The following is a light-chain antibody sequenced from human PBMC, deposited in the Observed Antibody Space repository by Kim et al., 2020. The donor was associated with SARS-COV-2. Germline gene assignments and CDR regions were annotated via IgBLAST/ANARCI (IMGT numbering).Light chain of an antibody. CDR2: GAS. J-gene: IGKJ5*01. CDR1: QSVSSSY. CDR3: QQYGSPIT. V-gene: IGKV3-20*01. Sequence: LSPGAGATLSCRASQSVSSSYLAWYQQKPGQAPRLLIYGASSRATGIPDRFSGSGSGTDFTLTISRLEPEDFAVYYCQQYGSPITFGQGTRLEIK.